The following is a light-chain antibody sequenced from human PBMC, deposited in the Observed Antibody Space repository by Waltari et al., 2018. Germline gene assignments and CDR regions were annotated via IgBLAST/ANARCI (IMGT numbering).Light chain of an antibody. CDR1: QSISSN. CDR3: QQYNVWPPIT. CDR2: ETS. V-gene: IGKV3-15*01. Sequence: EIVMTQSPATLSVAPGERATLSCRASQSISSNLAWYQQKPGQAPRLLVYETSTRATGIPARFRGSGSGTEFSLTITSLQSVDSALYYCQQYNVWPPITFGQGTRLEIQ. J-gene: IGKJ5*01.